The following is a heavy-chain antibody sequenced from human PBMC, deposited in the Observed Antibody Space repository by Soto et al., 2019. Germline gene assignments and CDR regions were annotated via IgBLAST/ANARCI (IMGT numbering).Heavy chain of an antibody. CDR1: GGSISSGGYS. Sequence: SETLSLTCAVSGGSISSGGYSWSWIRQPPGKGLEWIGYIYHSGSTYYNPSLKSRVTISVDTSKNQFSLKLSSVTAADTAVYYCARDLKFGQADYWGQGSQVTVSS. V-gene: IGHV4-30-2*01. D-gene: IGHD3-10*01. CDR2: IYHSGST. J-gene: IGHJ4*02. CDR3: ARDLKFGQADY.